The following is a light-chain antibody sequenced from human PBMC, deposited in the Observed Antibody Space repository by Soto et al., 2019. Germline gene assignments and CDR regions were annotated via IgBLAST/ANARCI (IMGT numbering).Light chain of an antibody. Sequence: DIQLTQSPSFLSASVGDRVTITCRASQGISSYLAWYQQKPGKAPKLLIHKASTLESGVPSRFSGSGFGTEFTLTISGLQPEDSATYYCQQYERYSTFGQGTKVDIK. V-gene: IGKV1-9*01. CDR3: QQYERYST. CDR2: KAS. CDR1: QGISSY. J-gene: IGKJ1*01.